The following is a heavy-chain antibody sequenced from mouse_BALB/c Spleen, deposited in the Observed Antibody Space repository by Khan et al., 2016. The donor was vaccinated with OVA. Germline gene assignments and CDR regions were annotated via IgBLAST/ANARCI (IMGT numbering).Heavy chain of an antibody. D-gene: IGHD1-1*02. V-gene: IGHV3-2*02. J-gene: IGHJ2*01. Sequence: VQLQQSGPGLVKPSQSLSLTCTVTGYSITSDYAWNWIRQFPGNKLEWMGHISYSGNTKYNPSLKSLISVTRDPSKNQIFQLLNSVTAEETTTYYCARVYGGALDSWGQGTTLTVSS. CDR3: ARVYGGALDS. CDR2: ISYSGNT. CDR1: GYSITSDYA.